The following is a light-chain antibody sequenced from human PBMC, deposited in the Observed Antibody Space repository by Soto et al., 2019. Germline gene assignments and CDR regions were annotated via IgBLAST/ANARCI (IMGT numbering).Light chain of an antibody. CDR2: EVS. Sequence: QSVLTQPASVSGSPGQSITISCTGTNSDIGYYTRVSWYQQHPGKAPKLVIYEVSNRPSGVSDRFSGSKSGNTASLTISGLQAEDEADYYCCSFTTSPNHVFGSGTKVTVL. J-gene: IGLJ1*01. CDR1: NSDIGYYTR. CDR3: CSFTTSPNHV. V-gene: IGLV2-14*01.